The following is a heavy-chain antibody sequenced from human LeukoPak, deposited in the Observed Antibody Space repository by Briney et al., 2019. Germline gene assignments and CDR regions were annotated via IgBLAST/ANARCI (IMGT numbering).Heavy chain of an antibody. V-gene: IGHV3-23*01. J-gene: IGHJ4*02. CDR1: GFTFRSYA. Sequence: GGSLRLLCAPSGFTFRSYAMMWVRQAPGKGVEGVSGMSGCGYSTHYADSVKGRFTISRDNSKNTLYLQMNSLRAEDTAVYYCAKEAEYSGYDYPDYWGKGTLVSVS. CDR3: AKEAEYSGYDYPDY. D-gene: IGHD5-12*01. CDR2: MSGCGYST.